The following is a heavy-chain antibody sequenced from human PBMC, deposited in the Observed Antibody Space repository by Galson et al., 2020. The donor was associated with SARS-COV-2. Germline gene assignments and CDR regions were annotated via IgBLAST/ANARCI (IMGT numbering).Heavy chain of an antibody. CDR1: GFTFSSYS. CDR2: ISSSSSYI. J-gene: IGHJ4*02. D-gene: IGHD6-13*01. V-gene: IGHV3-21*01. CDR3: ARLAYSSSWTDY. Sequence: GESLKISCAASGFTFSSYSMNWVRQAPGKGLEWVSSISSSSSYIYYADSVKGRFTISRDNAKNSLYLQMNSLRAEDTAVYYCARLAYSSSWTDYWGQGTLVTVSS.